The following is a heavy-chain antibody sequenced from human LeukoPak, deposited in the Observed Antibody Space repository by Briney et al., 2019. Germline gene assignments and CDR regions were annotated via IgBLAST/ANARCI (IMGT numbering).Heavy chain of an antibody. CDR1: GFTFSSYA. CDR3: AKGDCSGGSCYNFDY. V-gene: IGHV3-23*01. CDR2: ISGSGGST. J-gene: IGHJ4*02. Sequence: GGSLRLSCAASGFTFSSYAMSWVRQAPGKGLEWVSAISGSGGSTYYADSVKGRFTISRDNSKNTLYLQMNSLRAEDTTVYYCAKGDCSGGSCYNFDYWGQGTLVTVSS. D-gene: IGHD2-15*01.